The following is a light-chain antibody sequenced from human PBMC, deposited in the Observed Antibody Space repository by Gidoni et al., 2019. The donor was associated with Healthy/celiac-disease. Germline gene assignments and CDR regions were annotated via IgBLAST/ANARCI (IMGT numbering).Light chain of an antibody. J-gene: IGLJ2*01. CDR3: CSYAGSYHVV. Sequence: QSALTQPRSVAGSPGQSVPISCTGTSSDVGGYNYVSWYQQHPGKAPKLMIYDVSKRPSGVPDRFSGSKSGNTASLTISGLQAEDEADYYCCSYAGSYHVVFGGGTTLTVL. CDR1: SSDVGGYNY. CDR2: DVS. V-gene: IGLV2-11*01.